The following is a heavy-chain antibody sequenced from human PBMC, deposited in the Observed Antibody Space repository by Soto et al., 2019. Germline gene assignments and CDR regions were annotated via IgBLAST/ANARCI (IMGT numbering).Heavy chain of an antibody. CDR1: GGSLSRSRYY. Sequence: PSETLSLTCTVSGGSLSRSRYYWGWIRQPPGKGLEWIGSIYYSGSTYYNPSLKSRVTISVDTSKNQFSLKLSSVTAADTAVYYCARDKGLAVAGTGGKTVWFDPWGQGTLVTVSS. CDR3: ARDKGLAVAGTGGKTVWFDP. D-gene: IGHD6-19*01. V-gene: IGHV4-39*02. J-gene: IGHJ5*02. CDR2: IYYSGST.